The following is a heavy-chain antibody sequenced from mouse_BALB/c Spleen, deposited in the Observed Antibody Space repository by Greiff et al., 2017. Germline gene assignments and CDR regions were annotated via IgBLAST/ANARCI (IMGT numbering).Heavy chain of an antibody. CDR3: ARDQDGNYVGYFDV. Sequence: EVQLMESGGGLVKPGGSLKLSCAASGFTFSDYYMYWVRQTPEKRLEWVATISDGGSYTYYPDSVKGRFTISRDNAKNNLYLQMSSRKSEDTAMYYYARDQDGNYVGYFDVWGAGTTVTVSS. D-gene: IGHD2-1*01. CDR1: GFTFSDYY. CDR2: ISDGGSYT. V-gene: IGHV5-4*02. J-gene: IGHJ1*01.